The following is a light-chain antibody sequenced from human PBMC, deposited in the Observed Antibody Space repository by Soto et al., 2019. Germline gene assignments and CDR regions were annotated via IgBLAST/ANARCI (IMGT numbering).Light chain of an antibody. CDR1: SSDVGGYNY. Sequence: QSVLTQPPSASGSPGQSVTISCTGTSSDVGGYNYVSWYQQHPGKVPKLIIYDVSNRPSGVSNRFSGSKSGNTASLTISGLQAEDEADYYCSSYTSSSTVVFGGGTKLTVL. CDR2: DVS. V-gene: IGLV2-14*01. CDR3: SSYTSSSTVV. J-gene: IGLJ2*01.